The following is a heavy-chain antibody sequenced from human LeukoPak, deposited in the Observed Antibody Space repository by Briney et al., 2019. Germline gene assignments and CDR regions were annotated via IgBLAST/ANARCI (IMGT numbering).Heavy chain of an antibody. Sequence: GGSLRLPCAASGFTFSSYGMSWVRQAPGKGLEWVSAISGSGGNTYYADSVKGRFTISRDNFKDTLYLQMNSLTAEDTAVYYCASRHDYGDIVYGGQGTLVTVSS. CDR1: GFTFSSYG. D-gene: IGHD4-17*01. J-gene: IGHJ4*02. CDR2: ISGSGGNT. CDR3: ASRHDYGDIVY. V-gene: IGHV3-23*01.